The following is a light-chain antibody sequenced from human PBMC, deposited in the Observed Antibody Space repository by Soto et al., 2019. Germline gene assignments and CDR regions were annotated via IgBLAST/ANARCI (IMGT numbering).Light chain of an antibody. CDR3: QQYKQWPVA. V-gene: IGKV3-15*01. CDR2: GAS. CDR1: HSVGSN. J-gene: IGKJ4*01. Sequence: EIVMTQSPGTLSLSPGERATLSCRASHSVGSNLAWYQQNPGQAPRLLIYGASTRATGVPARFSGSGSGTQFTLTISSLQSEDFGFYYCQQYKQWPVAFGGGTKVDI.